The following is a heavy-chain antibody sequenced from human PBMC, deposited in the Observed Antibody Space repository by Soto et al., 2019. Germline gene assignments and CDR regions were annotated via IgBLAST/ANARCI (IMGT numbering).Heavy chain of an antibody. J-gene: IGHJ3*02. D-gene: IGHD2-2*01. CDR3: AKGILVKPPGSRAPDI. Sequence: SGGSLRLSCAASGFTFSSYAMSWVRQAPGKGLEWVSIIGGGGVNTYYADSVKGRFTISRDNSINALYLQMSSLRAGDTAVYYCAKGILVKPPGSRAPDIWGQGTMVTVSS. CDR2: IGGGGVNT. V-gene: IGHV3-23*01. CDR1: GFTFSSYA.